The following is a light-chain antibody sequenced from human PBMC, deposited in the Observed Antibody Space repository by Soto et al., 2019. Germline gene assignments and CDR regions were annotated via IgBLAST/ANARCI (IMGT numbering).Light chain of an antibody. J-gene: IGKJ2*01. CDR1: QSIDNW. CDR3: QHYDTFPYT. V-gene: IGKV1-5*01. CDR2: DAY. Sequence: DIQMTQSPSFVSASVGARVTMTRRASQSIDNWLAWYQQKLGKAPKLLIYDAYTLESGVSSGFSGSGSGTEFTLTISSLRPDDFATYYCQHYDTFPYTVGQGTKVEIK.